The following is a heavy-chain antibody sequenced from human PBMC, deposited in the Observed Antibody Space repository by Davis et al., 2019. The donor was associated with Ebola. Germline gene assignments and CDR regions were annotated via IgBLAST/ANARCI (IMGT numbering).Heavy chain of an antibody. Sequence: GGPLRLSCPAPGFTSSSYAMSWVRQAPGKGLEWVSAISGSGGSTYYADSVKGRFTIARDNSKKTLYLQMNSLRAEDTAVYYCAKSGLAFGVVKYHYGMDVWGKGTTVTVSS. CDR1: GFTSSSYA. V-gene: IGHV3-23*01. J-gene: IGHJ6*04. D-gene: IGHD3-3*01. CDR3: AKSGLAFGVVKYHYGMDV. CDR2: ISGSGGST.